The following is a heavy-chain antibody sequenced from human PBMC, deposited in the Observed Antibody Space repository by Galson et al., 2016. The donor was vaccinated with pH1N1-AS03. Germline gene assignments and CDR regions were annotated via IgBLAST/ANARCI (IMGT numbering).Heavy chain of an antibody. J-gene: IGHJ6*02. D-gene: IGHD2-15*01. CDR3: ARAFCSGGSCYDYFYYAVDV. CDR1: AGTFNTYS. CDR2: ISPYNGRT. Sequence: SVKVSCKASAGTFNTYSINWVRQAPGQGLEWMGWISPYNGRTEYAQKLQGRVTMTTDTSTSTAYMELRSLISDDTAMYYCARAFCSGGSCYDYFYYAVDVWGQGATVTVSS. V-gene: IGHV1-18*01.